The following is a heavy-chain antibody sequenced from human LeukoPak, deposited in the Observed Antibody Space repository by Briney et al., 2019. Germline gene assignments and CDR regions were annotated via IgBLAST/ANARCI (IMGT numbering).Heavy chain of an antibody. CDR2: IRQDGSVQ. Sequence: GGSLRLSCAASGFTFSSYWMSWVRQAPGKGPEWVANIRQDGSVQNYVDPVKGRFTISRDNPKNSVYLQMSSLRAEDTAVYYCLVTTRSRGFDYWGQGTLVTVSS. D-gene: IGHD1/OR15-1a*01. J-gene: IGHJ4*02. V-gene: IGHV3-7*01. CDR1: GFTFSSYW. CDR3: LVTTRSRGFDY.